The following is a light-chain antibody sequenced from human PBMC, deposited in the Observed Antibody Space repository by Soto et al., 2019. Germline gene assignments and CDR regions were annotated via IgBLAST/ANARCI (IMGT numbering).Light chain of an antibody. Sequence: EVLLTQSPGTLSWSPGERATLSCRASQSIGNSLAWYQHKPGQAPRLLLYDTSSRATAIPDRFSSSGSATDFTLTISSLEPEDFAVYFCQHRSSWPPLFTFGHGTKVALK. CDR1: QSIGNS. V-gene: IGKV3-11*01. CDR2: DTS. CDR3: QHRSSWPPLFT. J-gene: IGKJ3*01.